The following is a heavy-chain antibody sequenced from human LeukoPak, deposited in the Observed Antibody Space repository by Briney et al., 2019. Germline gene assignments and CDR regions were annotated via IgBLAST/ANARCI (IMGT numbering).Heavy chain of an antibody. J-gene: IGHJ6*04. CDR3: ARAGEFQLLSPLYYYYGTDV. D-gene: IGHD2-2*01. Sequence: GGSLRLSCAASGFTFSSYGMHWVRQAPGKGLEWVAVIWYDGSNKYYADSVKGRFTISRDNSKNTLYLQMNSLRAEDTAVYYCARAGEFQLLSPLYYYYGTDVWGKGTTVTVSS. V-gene: IGHV3-33*01. CDR2: IWYDGSNK. CDR1: GFTFSSYG.